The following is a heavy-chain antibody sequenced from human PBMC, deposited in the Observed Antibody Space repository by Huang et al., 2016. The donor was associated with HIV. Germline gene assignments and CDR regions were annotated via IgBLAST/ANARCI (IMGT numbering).Heavy chain of an antibody. Sequence: QVQLQQWGAGLLKPSENLSLTCAVYGGSFTGYYWSWFRQPPGPGLGWSGEIDHSGSTNYNPSLKSRVTMSVDTSKNQFSLKLISVTAADTAMYYCVSGPHSARTLDFWGQGTLVTVSS. CDR1: GGSFTGYY. D-gene: IGHD6-6*01. J-gene: IGHJ4*02. CDR3: VSGPHSARTLDF. CDR2: IDHSGST. V-gene: IGHV4-34*01.